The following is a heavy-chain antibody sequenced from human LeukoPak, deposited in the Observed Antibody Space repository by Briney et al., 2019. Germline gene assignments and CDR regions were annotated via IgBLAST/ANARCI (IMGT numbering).Heavy chain of an antibody. CDR1: GGSISSGGYS. V-gene: IGHV4-30-2*01. D-gene: IGHD3-10*01. J-gene: IGHJ3*02. Sequence: PSETLSLTCAVSGGSISSGGYSWSWIRQPPGKGLEWIGYIYHSGSTYYNPSLKSRVTISVDRSKNQFSLKLSSVTAADTAVYYCARSPPLMVRGPPAHAFDIWGQGTMVTVSS. CDR2: IYHSGST. CDR3: ARSPPLMVRGPPAHAFDI.